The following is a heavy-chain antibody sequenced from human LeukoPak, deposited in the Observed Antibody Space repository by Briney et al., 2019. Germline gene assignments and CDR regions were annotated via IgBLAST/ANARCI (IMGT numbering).Heavy chain of an antibody. D-gene: IGHD4-17*01. CDR2: NNHSGST. J-gene: IGHJ5*02. Sequence: SETLSLTCAVYGGSFSGYYWSWLRQPPGKGLEWIGENNHSGSTNYNPSLKSRVTISVDTSKNQFSLKLSSVTAADTAVYYCARTKKPTVTINWFDPWGQGTLVTVSS. CDR3: ARTKKPTVTINWFDP. V-gene: IGHV4-34*01. CDR1: GGSFSGYY.